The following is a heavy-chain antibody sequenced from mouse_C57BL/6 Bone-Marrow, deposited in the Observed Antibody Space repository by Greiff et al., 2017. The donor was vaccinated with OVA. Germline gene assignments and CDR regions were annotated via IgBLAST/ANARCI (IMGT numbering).Heavy chain of an antibody. CDR1: GYAFSSSW. V-gene: IGHV1-82*01. J-gene: IGHJ2*01. CDR3: ARYGKNYFDY. Sequence: QVQLQQSGPELVKPGASVKISCKASGYAFSSSWMNWVKQRPGKGLEWIGRIYPGDGDTNYNGKFKGKATLTADKSSSTAYMQLSSLTSEDSAVYFCARYGKNYFDYWGQGTTLTVSS. D-gene: IGHD2-1*01. CDR2: IYPGDGDT.